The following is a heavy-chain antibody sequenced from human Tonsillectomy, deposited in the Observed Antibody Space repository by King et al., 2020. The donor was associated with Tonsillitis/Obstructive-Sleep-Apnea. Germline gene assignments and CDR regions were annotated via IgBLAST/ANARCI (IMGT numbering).Heavy chain of an antibody. V-gene: IGHV4-34*01. CDR1: GGSFSGYY. CDR3: ARGRQWLVKFDY. CDR2: INHSGST. Sequence: VQLPQWGAGLLKPSETLSLTCAVYGGSFSGYYWSWIRQPPGKGLEWIGEINHSGSTNYNPSLKSRVTISVDTSKNQFSLKLSSVTAADTAVYYCARGRQWLVKFDYWGQGTLVTVSS. D-gene: IGHD6-19*01. J-gene: IGHJ4*02.